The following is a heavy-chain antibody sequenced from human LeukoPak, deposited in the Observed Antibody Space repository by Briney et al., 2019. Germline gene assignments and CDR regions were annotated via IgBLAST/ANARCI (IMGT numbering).Heavy chain of an antibody. Sequence: GGSLRLSCAASGFTFSSYEMNWVRQAPGKGLEWVSSISSSSTYIYYADSVKGRFTISRDNAKNSLYLQMNSLRAEDTAVYYCAVAGLTYWYFDLWGRGTLVTVSS. J-gene: IGHJ2*01. CDR2: ISSSSTYI. D-gene: IGHD6-19*01. CDR1: GFTFSSYE. V-gene: IGHV3-21*01. CDR3: AVAGLTYWYFDL.